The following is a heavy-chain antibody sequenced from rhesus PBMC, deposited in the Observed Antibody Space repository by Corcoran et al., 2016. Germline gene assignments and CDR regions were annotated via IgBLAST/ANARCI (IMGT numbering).Heavy chain of an antibody. CDR3: AGDDV. V-gene: IGHV4-165*01. Sequence: QVQLQESGPGVVKPSETLSLTCAVSGGSISGYYLWRGIRHPPGKGLEGIGYIGGRMGSTNYNPSLKSRVTISKDTSKNQFSLELSSVTAADTAVYYCAGDDVWGPGVLVTVSS. CDR2: IGGRMGST. J-gene: IGHJ5-1*01. CDR1: GGSISGYY.